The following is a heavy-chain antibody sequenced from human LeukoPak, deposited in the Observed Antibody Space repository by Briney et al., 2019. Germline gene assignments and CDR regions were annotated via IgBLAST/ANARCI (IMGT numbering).Heavy chain of an antibody. CDR2: IKEDGTEG. J-gene: IGHJ6*03. Sequence: GGSLRLSCAASGFTFSRHWMSWVRQAPGKGLEWVANIKEDGTEGYYVDSVKGRFTVSRDNAKNSLCLQMNSLRAEDTSVYYCAGRLSSDYYYMDVWGKGTTVTVSS. CDR1: GFTFSRHW. CDR3: AGRLSSDYYYMDV. V-gene: IGHV3-7*01.